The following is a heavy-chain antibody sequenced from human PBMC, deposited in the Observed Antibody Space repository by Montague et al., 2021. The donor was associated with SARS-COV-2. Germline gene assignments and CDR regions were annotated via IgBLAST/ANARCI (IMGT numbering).Heavy chain of an antibody. V-gene: IGHV4-34*01. CDR1: GWSFSGYY. CDR2: INHSGST. J-gene: IGHJ6*02. D-gene: IGHD2-2*01. CDR3: ARGFRSVVPADLGVARYYYCDMDV. Sequence: SETLSLTCAVSGWSFSGYYWCWIRQPPGKGLEWIGEINHSGSTNYNQSLKSRVTISVDTSKNQFSLKLSSVTAAGTAVYFCARGFRSVVPADLGVARYYYCDMDVWGQGTTVTVSS.